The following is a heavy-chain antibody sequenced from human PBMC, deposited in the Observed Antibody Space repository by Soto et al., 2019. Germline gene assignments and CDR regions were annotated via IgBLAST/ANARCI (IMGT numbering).Heavy chain of an antibody. J-gene: IGHJ6*03. CDR1: GYTFTSYG. CDR2: ISAYNGNT. CDR3: ARVRTPDRGGLGYDYYYYYYMDV. V-gene: IGHV1-18*01. D-gene: IGHD3-16*01. Sequence: QAQLVQSGAEVKKPGASVKVSCKASGYTFTSYGISWVRQAPGQGLEWMGWISAYNGNTNDAQKLQGRVTMTTDTSTSTAYMELRSLRSDDTAVYYCARVRTPDRGGLGYDYYYYYYMDVWGKGTTVTVSS.